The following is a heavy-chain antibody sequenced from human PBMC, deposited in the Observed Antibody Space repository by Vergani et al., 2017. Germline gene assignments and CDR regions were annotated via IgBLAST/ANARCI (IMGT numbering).Heavy chain of an antibody. J-gene: IGHJ4*02. CDR3: ARDRPSFRHYYDSSGYADY. V-gene: IGHV3-11*01. Sequence: QVQLVESGGGLVKPGGSLRLSCAASGFTFSDYYMSWIRQAPGKGLEWVSYISSSGSTIYYADSVKGRFTISRDHGKNSLYLQMNSLRAEDTAVYYCARDRPSFRHYYDSSGYADYWGQGTLVTVSA. CDR1: GFTFSDYY. CDR2: ISSSGSTI. D-gene: IGHD3-22*01.